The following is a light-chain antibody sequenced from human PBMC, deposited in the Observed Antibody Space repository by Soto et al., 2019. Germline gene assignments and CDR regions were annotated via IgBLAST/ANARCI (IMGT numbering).Light chain of an antibody. CDR3: SSYTRSSTSYV. Sequence: QSALTQPASVSGSPGQSITISCSGTRSDIGSYNYVAWYQQFPGKTPKILIYGVSNRPSGVSSRFSGSKSGNTASLTISGLQAEDEADYYCSSYTRSSTSYVFGTGTKVTVL. CDR2: GVS. V-gene: IGLV2-14*01. CDR1: RSDIGSYNY. J-gene: IGLJ1*01.